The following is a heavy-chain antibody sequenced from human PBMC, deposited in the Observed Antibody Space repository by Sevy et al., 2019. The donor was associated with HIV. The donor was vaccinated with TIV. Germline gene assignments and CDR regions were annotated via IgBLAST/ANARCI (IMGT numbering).Heavy chain of an antibody. D-gene: IGHD2-8*02. J-gene: IGHJ3*02. Sequence: GGSLRLSCAASGFTFSNHGMHWVRQAPGKGLEWVAFIRCDGSNEYYGDSVKGRFTISRDNSKDTLYLQMNSLRPEDTAVYFCAKDRKVLLDVYAIPFDVFDIWGHGTMVTVSS. CDR2: IRCDGSNE. CDR1: GFTFSNHG. CDR3: AKDRKVLLDVYAIPFDVFDI. V-gene: IGHV3-30*02.